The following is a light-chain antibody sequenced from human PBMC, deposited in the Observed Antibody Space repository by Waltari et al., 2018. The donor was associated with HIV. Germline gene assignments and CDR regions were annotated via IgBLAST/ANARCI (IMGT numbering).Light chain of an antibody. CDR2: EVS. CDR1: SSDVGGYNY. CDR3: SSYTSSSTLV. J-gene: IGLJ2*01. Sequence: QSALTQPASVSGSPGQSITISCTGTSSDVGGYNYVSWYPQHPGKAPKRMMYEVSTRPSGVSNRFSGAKSGNTASLTISGLQAEDEDDYYCSSYTSSSTLVFGGGTKLTVL. V-gene: IGLV2-14*01.